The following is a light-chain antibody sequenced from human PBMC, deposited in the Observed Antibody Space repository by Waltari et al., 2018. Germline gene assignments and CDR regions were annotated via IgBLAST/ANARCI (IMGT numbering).Light chain of an antibody. CDR3: QQCYSSPLT. J-gene: IGKJ4*01. V-gene: IGKV4-1*01. CDR1: LSILSGSDNKNY. CDR2: WAS. Sequence: DIVMTQSHDSLSVSLRQSAPINCMSSLSILSGSDNKNYLVWYQQKPGQPPKLLISWASTRESGVPDRFSGGGSGTDFSLTISSLQAEDVAVYYCQQCYSSPLTFGGGTKVEIK.